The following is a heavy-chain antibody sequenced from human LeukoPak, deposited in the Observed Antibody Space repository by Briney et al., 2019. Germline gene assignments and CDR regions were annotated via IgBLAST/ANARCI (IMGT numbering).Heavy chain of an antibody. J-gene: IGHJ4*02. V-gene: IGHV4-39*07. CDR1: GDSISSSSFF. D-gene: IGHD3-10*01. CDR3: ARGPGVRGNFDY. Sequence: PSETLSLTCTVSGDSISSSSFFWGWIRQPPGKGLEWIGSIFYGGNTYYNPSLKSRVTMSIDTSKNQFSLRLSSVTAADTAVYYCARGPGVRGNFDYWGQGTLVTVSS. CDR2: IFYGGNT.